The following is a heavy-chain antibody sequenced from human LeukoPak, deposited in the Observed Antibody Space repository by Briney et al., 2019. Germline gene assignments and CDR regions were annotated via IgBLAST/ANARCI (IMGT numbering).Heavy chain of an antibody. J-gene: IGHJ4*02. CDR3: TTFADFWSHYDFEY. CDR1: EFALSNFW. D-gene: IGHD3-3*01. Sequence: GGSLRLSCAVSEFALSNFWMSWGRKATGEALEWRGPIITTSEIGATDYAASENGRLTISRDASTNALFLQMSRLRTEDTAVYYCTTFADFWSHYDFEYWGPGTLVTVS. V-gene: IGHV3-15*01. CDR2: IITTSEIGAT.